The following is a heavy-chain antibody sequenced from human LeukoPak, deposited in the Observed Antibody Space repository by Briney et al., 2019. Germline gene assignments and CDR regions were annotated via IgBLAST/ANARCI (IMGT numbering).Heavy chain of an antibody. CDR2: ISGGGGST. CDR1: GFTFSGYA. CDR3: AKIYYGSGSYLLDY. Sequence: PGGSLRLSCAASGFTFSGYAMSWVRQAPGKGLEWVSAISGGGGSTYYADSVEGRFTISRDNSKNTLYLQMNSLRAEDTAVYYCAKIYYGSGSYLLDYWGQGTLVTVSS. D-gene: IGHD3-10*01. J-gene: IGHJ4*02. V-gene: IGHV3-23*01.